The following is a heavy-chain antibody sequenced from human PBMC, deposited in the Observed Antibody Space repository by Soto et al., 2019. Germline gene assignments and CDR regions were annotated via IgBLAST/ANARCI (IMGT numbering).Heavy chain of an antibody. J-gene: IGHJ5*02. CDR2: ISPYNGDT. V-gene: IGHV1-18*01. CDR1: GYTFTSYG. CDR3: VRDASSGYRGWWDP. D-gene: IGHD5-18*01. Sequence: QVQLVQSGTEVKKPGASVMVSCKTSGYTFTSYGISWVRQAPGQGLEWMGLISPYNGDTIYARKFQGRVIVTADTATSTVYMELRSRRSDDTAVYYCVRDASSGYRGWWDPWGQGTLVTVSS.